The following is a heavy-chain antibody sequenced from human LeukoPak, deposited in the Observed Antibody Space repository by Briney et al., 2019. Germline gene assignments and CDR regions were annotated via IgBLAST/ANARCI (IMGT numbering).Heavy chain of an antibody. Sequence: SETLSLTCAVYGGSFSGYYWSWIRQPPGKGLEWIGEINHSGSTNYNPSLKGRVTISVDASKNQFSLKLSSVTAADTAVYYCARKGGYFDYWGQGTLVTVSS. V-gene: IGHV4-34*01. CDR3: ARKGGYFDY. CDR1: GGSFSGYY. J-gene: IGHJ4*02. D-gene: IGHD2/OR15-2a*01. CDR2: INHSGST.